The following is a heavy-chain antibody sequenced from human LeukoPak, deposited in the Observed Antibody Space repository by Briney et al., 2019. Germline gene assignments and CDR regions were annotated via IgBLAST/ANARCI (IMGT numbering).Heavy chain of an antibody. CDR1: GFTFSSYG. CDR3: AKDQGSSGRRWFDP. Sequence: GGSLRLSCAASGFTFSSYGMSWVRQAPGKGLEWVSAISGSGGSTYYADSVKGRFTISRDNSKNTLYLQMNSLRAEDTAVYYCAKDQGSSGRRWFDPWGQGTLVTVSS. CDR2: ISGSGGST. J-gene: IGHJ5*02. D-gene: IGHD6-19*01. V-gene: IGHV3-23*01.